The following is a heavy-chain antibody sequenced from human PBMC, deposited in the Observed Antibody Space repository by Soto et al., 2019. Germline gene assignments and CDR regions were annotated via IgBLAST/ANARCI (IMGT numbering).Heavy chain of an antibody. D-gene: IGHD2-15*01. J-gene: IGHJ4*02. Sequence: GASVKVSCKASGYTFTGYYMHWVRQAPGQGLEWMGWINPNSGGTNYAQKFQGWVTMTRDTSISTAYMELSRLRSDDTAVYYCARDASPGCSGGSCYSGYWGQGTLVTVSS. V-gene: IGHV1-2*04. CDR2: INPNSGGT. CDR1: GYTFTGYY. CDR3: ARDASPGCSGGSCYSGY.